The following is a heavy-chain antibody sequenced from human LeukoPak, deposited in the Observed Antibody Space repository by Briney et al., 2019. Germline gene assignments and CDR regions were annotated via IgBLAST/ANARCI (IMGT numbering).Heavy chain of an antibody. CDR1: GFTFSSYS. D-gene: IGHD6-19*01. Sequence: PGVSLRLSCAASGFTFSSYSMNWVRQAPGKGLEWVSSISSSSSYIYYADSVKGRFTISRDNAKNSLYLQMNSLRAEDTAVYYCARDMRGQWLDLKAFDSWGQGTMGTVSS. CDR2: ISSSSSYI. V-gene: IGHV3-21*01. J-gene: IGHJ3*02. CDR3: ARDMRGQWLDLKAFDS.